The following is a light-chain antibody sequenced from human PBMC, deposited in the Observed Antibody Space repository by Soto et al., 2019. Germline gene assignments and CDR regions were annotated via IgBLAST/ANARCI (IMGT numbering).Light chain of an antibody. J-gene: IGKJ2*01. CDR3: HQYSRWPPRT. Sequence: EIVMTQSPGTLSVSPGERATLSCRASQSVSTNLAWYQQKPGQAPRLLIWGASTRATGAPARFSGSGSGTEFTLTISSLKSEDFAVYYCHQYSRWPPRTFGQGTKVDIK. CDR2: GAS. CDR1: QSVSTN. V-gene: IGKV3-15*01.